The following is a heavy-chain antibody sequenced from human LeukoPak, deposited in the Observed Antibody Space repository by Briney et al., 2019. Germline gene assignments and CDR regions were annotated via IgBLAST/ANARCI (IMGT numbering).Heavy chain of an antibody. CDR3: ARTDFSMYTWFDP. J-gene: IGHJ5*02. D-gene: IGHD3-3*01. Sequence: SETLSLTCAVYGGSFSGYYWSWIRQPPGRGPEWIGTIFYTGSTYYNPSLKSRVTISVDTSKNQFSLKVTSVTAADTAVYYCARTDFSMYTWFDPWGQGTQVTVSS. V-gene: IGHV4-34*12. CDR1: GGSFSGYY. CDR2: IFYTGST.